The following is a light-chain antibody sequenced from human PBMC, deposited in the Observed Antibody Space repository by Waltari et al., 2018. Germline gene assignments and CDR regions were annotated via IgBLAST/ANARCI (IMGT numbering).Light chain of an antibody. J-gene: IGKJ2*01. CDR3: QQRSSWPPRHT. Sequence: EIVLTQSPATLSLSPGGSASPSCRANQILSSYLAWYQQKPGQTPRLLIYDASKTATGVPARFSGSGSERDFTLTISSLEPEDFAVYSCQQRSSWPPRHTFGQGTKLEIK. V-gene: IGKV3-11*02. CDR1: QILSSY. CDR2: DAS.